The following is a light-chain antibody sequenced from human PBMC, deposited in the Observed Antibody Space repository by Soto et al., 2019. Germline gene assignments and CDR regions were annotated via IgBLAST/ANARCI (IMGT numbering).Light chain of an antibody. Sequence: DIQMNQSPSTLSASVGDRVTITCRASQSISSWLAWYQQKPGKAPKLLIYKASSLESGVPSRFSGSGSGTEFTLTISSLQPDDFATYYCQQYNNYPWTFGQGNKVEIK. J-gene: IGKJ1*01. V-gene: IGKV1-5*03. CDR3: QQYNNYPWT. CDR2: KAS. CDR1: QSISSW.